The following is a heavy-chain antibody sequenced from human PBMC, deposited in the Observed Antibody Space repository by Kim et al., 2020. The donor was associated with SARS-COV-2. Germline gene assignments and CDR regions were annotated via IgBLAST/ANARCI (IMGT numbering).Heavy chain of an antibody. CDR2: ISYDGSNK. V-gene: IGHV3-30-3*01. CDR1: GFTFSSYA. Sequence: GGSLRLSCAASGFTFSSYAMHWVRQAPGKGLEWVAVISYDGSNKYYADSVKGRFTISRDNSKNTLYLQMNSLRAEDTAVYYCARDGDDILTGSYYYYYYGMDVWGQGTTVTVSS. CDR3: ARDGDDILTGSYYYYYYGMDV. D-gene: IGHD3-9*01. J-gene: IGHJ6*02.